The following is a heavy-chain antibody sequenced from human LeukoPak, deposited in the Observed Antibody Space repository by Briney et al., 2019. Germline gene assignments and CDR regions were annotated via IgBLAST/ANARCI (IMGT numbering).Heavy chain of an antibody. CDR2: IYHSGST. Sequence: SETLSLTCTVSGYSISSGYYWGWIRQPPGKGLEWIGSIYHSGSTYYNPSLKSRVTMSVATSKNQFSLKLTSVTAADTAVYYCARHALYSSSWYFFDHWGQGTLVTVSS. CDR3: ARHALYSSSWYFFDH. D-gene: IGHD6-13*01. CDR1: GYSISSGYY. J-gene: IGHJ4*02. V-gene: IGHV4-38-2*02.